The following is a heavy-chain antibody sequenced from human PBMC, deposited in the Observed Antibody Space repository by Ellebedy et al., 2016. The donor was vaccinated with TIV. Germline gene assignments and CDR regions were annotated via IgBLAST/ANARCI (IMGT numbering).Heavy chain of an antibody. CDR2: INPDGSAE. CDR3: AKGGSKSGYSFDL. J-gene: IGHJ2*01. Sequence: PGGSLRLSCAASGFIISGDWMSWVRQAPGKGLEWVAHINPDGSAEYYVDSVKGRFTISRDNAKRSLFLQMNSLRVDDTAVYYCAKGGSKSGYSFDLWGRGTLVTVSS. CDR1: GFIISGDW. V-gene: IGHV3-7*03. D-gene: IGHD3-3*01.